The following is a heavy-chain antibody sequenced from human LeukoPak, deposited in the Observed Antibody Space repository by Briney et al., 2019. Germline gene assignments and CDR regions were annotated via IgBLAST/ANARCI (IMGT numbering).Heavy chain of an antibody. D-gene: IGHD2-2*01. CDR3: ARGDCSSTSCYAGDY. J-gene: IGHJ4*02. CDR2: IYYSGST. V-gene: IGHV4-30-4*01. CDR1: GRSISSGDYY. Sequence: PSQTLSLTCTVSGRSISSGDYYCSWIRQPPGKGLEWIGYIYYSGSTYYNPSLKSRVTISVDTSKNQFSLKLSSVTAADTAVYYCARGDCSSTSCYAGDYWGQGTLVTVSS.